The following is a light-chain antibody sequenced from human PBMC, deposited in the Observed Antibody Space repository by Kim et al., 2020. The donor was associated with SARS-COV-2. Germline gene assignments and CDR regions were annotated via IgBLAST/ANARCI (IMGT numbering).Light chain of an antibody. CDR2: DAS. CDR3: QQYDKLPRT. Sequence: DIQMTQSPSSLSASVGDRVTITCQASQDISNYFNWYQQKPGKAPKLLIYDASTLETGVPSRFSGSGSGTDFTFTISSLQPEDIATYYCQQYDKLPRTFGGGAKVDIK. J-gene: IGKJ4*01. V-gene: IGKV1-33*01. CDR1: QDISNY.